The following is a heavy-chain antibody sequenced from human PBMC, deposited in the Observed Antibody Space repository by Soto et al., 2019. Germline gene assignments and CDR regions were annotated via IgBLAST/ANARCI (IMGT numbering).Heavy chain of an antibody. V-gene: IGHV4-39*01. CDR3: ARHHSQLRFLESNFDY. CDR2: IYYSGST. CDR1: GGSISSSSYY. D-gene: IGHD3-3*01. J-gene: IGHJ4*02. Sequence: SETLSLTCTVSGGSISSSSYYWGWIRQPPGKGLEWIGSIYYSGSTYYNPSLKSRVTISVDTSKNQFSLKLSSVTAADTAVYYCARHHSQLRFLESNFDYWGQGTPVTVSS.